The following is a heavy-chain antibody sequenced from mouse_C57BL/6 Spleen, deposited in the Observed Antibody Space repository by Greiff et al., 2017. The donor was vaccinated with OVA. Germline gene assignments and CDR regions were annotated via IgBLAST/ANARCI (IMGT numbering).Heavy chain of an antibody. CDR1: GYTFTSYW. CDR3: ARDFITTVVAPGFAY. CDR2: INPSNGGT. V-gene: IGHV1-53*01. J-gene: IGHJ3*01. D-gene: IGHD1-1*01. Sequence: VQLQQSGTELVKPGASVKLSCKASGYTFTSYWMHWVKQRPGQGLEWIGNINPSNGGTNYNEKFKSKATLTVDKSSSTAYMQLSSLTSEDSAVYYCARDFITTVVAPGFAYWGQGTLVTVSA.